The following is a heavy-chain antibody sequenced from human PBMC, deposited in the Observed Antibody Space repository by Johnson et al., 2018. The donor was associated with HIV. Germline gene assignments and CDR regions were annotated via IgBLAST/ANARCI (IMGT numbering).Heavy chain of an antibody. CDR1: GFTFRSHA. CDR3: AREGIYCTGGRCYVAAFDI. D-gene: IGHD2-15*01. CDR2: ISYDGSNK. J-gene: IGHJ3*02. V-gene: IGHV3-30*04. Sequence: QVQLVESGGGVVQPGRSLRLSCAASGFTFRSHAMHWVRQAPGKGLEWVAVISYDGSNKYYADSVKGRFTISRDNSKNTLYLQMNSLRAEDTAVYYCAREGIYCTGGRCYVAAFDIWGQGTKVTVSS.